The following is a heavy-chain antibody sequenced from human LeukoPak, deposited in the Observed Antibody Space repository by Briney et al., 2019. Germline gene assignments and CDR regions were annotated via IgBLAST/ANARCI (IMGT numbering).Heavy chain of an antibody. V-gene: IGHV4-59*01. J-gene: IGHJ3*02. D-gene: IGHD3-22*01. CDR2: IYYSGST. Sequence: SETLSLTCTVSGGSISSYYWSWLRQPPGKGLEWIGYIYYSGSTNYNPSLKSRVTISVDTSKNQFSLKLSSVTAADTAVYYCARLRGYSSGYYDAFDIWGQGTMVTVSS. CDR3: ARLRGYSSGYYDAFDI. CDR1: GGSISSYY.